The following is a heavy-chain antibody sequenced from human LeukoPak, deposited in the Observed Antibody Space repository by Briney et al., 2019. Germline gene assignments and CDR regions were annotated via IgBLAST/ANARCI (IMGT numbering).Heavy chain of an antibody. CDR1: GGSFSNYY. CDR3: AGRWNYGRNYYIDV. D-gene: IGHD1-7*01. V-gene: IGHV4-34*01. CDR2: INDSGRT. J-gene: IGHJ6*03. Sequence: SETLSLTCAVYGGSFSNYYWSWIRQTPGKGMEWIGEINDSGRTNYNPSLMSRVTVSVDTSKNQFSLRLTSVTATDTAVYYCAGRWNYGRNYYIDVWGKGAAVSVSS.